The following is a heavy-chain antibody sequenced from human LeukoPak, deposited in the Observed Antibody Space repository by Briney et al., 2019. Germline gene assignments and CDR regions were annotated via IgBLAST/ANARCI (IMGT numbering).Heavy chain of an antibody. CDR2: IYYSGST. D-gene: IGHD3-16*02. J-gene: IGHJ4*02. V-gene: IGHV4-59*08. Sequence: SETLSLTCTVSGGSISSYYWSWIRQPPGKGLEWIGYIYYSGSTNYNPSLKSRVTISVDTSKNQFSLKLSSVTAADTAVYYCARHGYDYVWGSYRYTLDYWGQGTLVTVSS. CDR1: GGSISSYY. CDR3: ARHGYDYVWGSYRYTLDY.